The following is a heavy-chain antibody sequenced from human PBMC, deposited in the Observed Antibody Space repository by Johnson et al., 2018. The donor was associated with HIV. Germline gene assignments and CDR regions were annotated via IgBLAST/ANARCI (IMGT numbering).Heavy chain of an antibody. Sequence: VQLVESGGGVVQPGRSLRLSCAASGFTFSDYAMHWVRQAPGKGLEWVAVISYDGSNKYYVDSVKGRFTISRDNSKNTLYLQMNSLRAEDTAVYYCARAGIWGQGTMVTVSS. CDR2: ISYDGSNK. V-gene: IGHV3-30*03. CDR1: GFTFSDYA. J-gene: IGHJ3*02. D-gene: IGHD3-10*01. CDR3: ARAGI.